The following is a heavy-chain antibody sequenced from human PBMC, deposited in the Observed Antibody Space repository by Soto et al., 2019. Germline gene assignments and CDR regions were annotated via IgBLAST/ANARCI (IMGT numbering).Heavy chain of an antibody. CDR3: ARIIVVVPAARYYYYYGMDV. Sequence: QVQLVQSGAEVKKPGSSVKVSCKASGGTFSSYAISWVRQAPGQGLEWMGGIIPNFGTANYAQKVQGRGPITADESTSTAYMELSSLRSEDAAVYYCARIIVVVPAARYYYYYGMDVWGQGTTVTVSS. CDR1: GGTFSSYA. CDR2: IIPNFGTA. J-gene: IGHJ6*02. D-gene: IGHD2-2*01. V-gene: IGHV1-69*01.